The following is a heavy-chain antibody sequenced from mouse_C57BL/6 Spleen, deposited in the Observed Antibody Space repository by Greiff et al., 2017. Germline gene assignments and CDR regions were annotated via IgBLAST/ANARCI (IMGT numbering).Heavy chain of an antibody. CDR1: GFTFSSYT. J-gene: IGHJ2*01. CDR2: ISGGGGNT. Sequence: EVHLVESGGGLVKPGGSLKLSCAASGFTFSSYTMSWVRQTPEKRLEWVATISGGGGNTYYPDSVKGRFTISRDNAKNTLYLQMSSLRSEDTALYYCARLGDFDYWGQGTTLTVSS. CDR3: ARLGDFDY. V-gene: IGHV5-9*01.